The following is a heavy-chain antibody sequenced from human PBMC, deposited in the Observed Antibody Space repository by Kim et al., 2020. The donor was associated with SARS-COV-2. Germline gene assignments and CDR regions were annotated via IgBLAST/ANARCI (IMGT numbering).Heavy chain of an antibody. Sequence: SETLSLTCTVSGGSIRSGPFYWSWIRQLPGKGLEWIAYMYYSGTTYYNPSLKSRVSISVDASKNQFSLSLSSVTAADTAVYYCARGSTLSGLNYYNGMDVWGQGTTVTVSS. CDR1: GGSIRSGPFY. J-gene: IGHJ6*02. D-gene: IGHD4-4*01. CDR2: MYYSGTT. CDR3: ARGSTLSGLNYYNGMDV. V-gene: IGHV4-31*03.